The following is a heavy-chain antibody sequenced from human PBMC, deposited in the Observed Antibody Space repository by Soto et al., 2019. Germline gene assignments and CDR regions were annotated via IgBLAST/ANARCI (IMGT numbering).Heavy chain of an antibody. D-gene: IGHD2-2*01. CDR1: GYTFSHYC. Sequence: ASVKVSCKASGYTFSHYCIGWVQQAPGQGLEGMGWISAYNGNKQSAEKLQGRITMTTDTSTSTAHMELRGLLSDDTAVYYCARCGQECSSTRCAYIYDGLDVWGQGTTVTVSS. CDR2: ISAYNGNK. CDR3: ARCGQECSSTRCAYIYDGLDV. J-gene: IGHJ6*02. V-gene: IGHV1-18*01.